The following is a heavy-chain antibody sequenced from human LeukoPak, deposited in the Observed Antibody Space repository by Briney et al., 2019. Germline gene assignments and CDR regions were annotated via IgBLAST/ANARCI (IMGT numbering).Heavy chain of an antibody. Sequence: GRSLRLSCAASGFTFSSYAMHWVRQAPGKGLEWVAVISYDGSNKYYADSVKGRFTISRDNAKNSLYLQMNSLRAEDTAVYYCAVYYDSRGYYYGLDVWGQGTTVTVSS. CDR3: AVYYDSRGYYYGLDV. J-gene: IGHJ6*02. D-gene: IGHD3-22*01. V-gene: IGHV3-30*07. CDR2: ISYDGSNK. CDR1: GFTFSSYA.